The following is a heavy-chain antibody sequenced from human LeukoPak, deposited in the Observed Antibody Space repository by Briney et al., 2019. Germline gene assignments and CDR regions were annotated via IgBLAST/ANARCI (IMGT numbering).Heavy chain of an antibody. J-gene: IGHJ4*02. V-gene: IGHV4-39*01. D-gene: IGHD3-3*01. CDR2: IHYSGNT. CDR1: GGSTSSSNYY. Sequence: PSETLSLTCTVSGGSTSSSNYYWGWIRQPPGKGLEWIGGIHYSGNTYYNPSLKSRVTISVDTSKNQFSLKLSAVTAADTAVYYCARLGAGPTYYDFWSGYSSFYFDYWGQGTLVTVST. CDR3: ARLGAGPTYYDFWSGYSSFYFDY.